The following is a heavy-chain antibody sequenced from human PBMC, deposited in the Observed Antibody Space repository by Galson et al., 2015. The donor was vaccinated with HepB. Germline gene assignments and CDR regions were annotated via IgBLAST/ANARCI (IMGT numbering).Heavy chain of an antibody. CDR3: ARGDGSSWNFDY. CDR1: GFTFTGYY. CDR2: INPNSGGT. D-gene: IGHD6-13*01. Sequence: SVKVSCKASGFTFTGYYMHWVRRAPGQGLEWMGWINPNSGGTNYAQKFQGWVTMTRDTSISTAYMELSRLRSDDTAVYYCARGDGSSWNFDYWGQGTLVTVSS. J-gene: IGHJ4*02. V-gene: IGHV1-2*04.